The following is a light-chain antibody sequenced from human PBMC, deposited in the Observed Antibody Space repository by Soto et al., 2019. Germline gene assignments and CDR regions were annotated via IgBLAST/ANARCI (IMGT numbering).Light chain of an antibody. J-gene: IGKJ5*01. Sequence: ETGMTQSPATLSVSPGERATLSCRASQSVGSYLAWYQQKPGQAPRLLIYGASTRATGIPARFSGSGSGTEFTLTISSLQSEDFAVYYCQQYNNWPPITFGQGTRLEIK. V-gene: IGKV3-15*01. CDR3: QQYNNWPPIT. CDR1: QSVGSY. CDR2: GAS.